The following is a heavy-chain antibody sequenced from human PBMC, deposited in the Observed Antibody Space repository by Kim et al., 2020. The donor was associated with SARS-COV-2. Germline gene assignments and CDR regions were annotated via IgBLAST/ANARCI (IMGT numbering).Heavy chain of an antibody. J-gene: IGHJ4*02. D-gene: IGHD1-26*01. CDR2: LTGNRGTS. Sequence: GGSLRLSCAATGFTFTTKAMNWVRQAPGKGLEEVAGLTGNRGTSYYADSVKGRFTISRDNSRNTLYLQMNNLRVEDTAVYYCAKDRESDGFWEIDFWGQGALVTVSS. V-gene: IGHV3-23*01. CDR3: AKDRESDGFWEIDF. CDR1: GFTFTTKA.